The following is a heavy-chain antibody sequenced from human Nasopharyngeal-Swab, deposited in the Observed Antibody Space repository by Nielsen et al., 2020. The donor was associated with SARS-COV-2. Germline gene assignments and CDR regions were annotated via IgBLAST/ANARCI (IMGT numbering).Heavy chain of an antibody. Sequence: GESLKISCAASGFTFSSYGMNWVRQAPGKGLEWVSSISSSSSYIYYADSVKGRFTISRDNAKNSLYLQMNSLRAEDTAVYYCARDRIMIVVGTLDYWGQGTLVTVSS. J-gene: IGHJ4*02. CDR1: GFTFSSYG. D-gene: IGHD3-22*01. V-gene: IGHV3-21*01. CDR3: ARDRIMIVVGTLDY. CDR2: ISSSSSYI.